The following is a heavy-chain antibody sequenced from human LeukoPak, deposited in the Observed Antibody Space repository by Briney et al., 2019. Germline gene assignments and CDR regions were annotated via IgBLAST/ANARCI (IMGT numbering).Heavy chain of an antibody. D-gene: IGHD1-26*01. CDR1: GASINGYF. J-gene: IGHJ3*01. CDR2: VSHTRAT. V-gene: IGHV4-34*11. CDR3: SGDRRGSYYTFDV. Sequence: SETLSLTCSVSGASINGYFWNWVRQTPERGLEWIGYVSHTRATTSNPTLKRRVSTTIETSKRKISFRMTSVTAADSTLYYCSGDRRGSYYTFDVWGPGTIVSVS.